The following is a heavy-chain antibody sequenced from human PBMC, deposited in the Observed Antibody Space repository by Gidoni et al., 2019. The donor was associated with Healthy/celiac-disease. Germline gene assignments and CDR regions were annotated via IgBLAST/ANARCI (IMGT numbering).Heavy chain of an antibody. CDR1: GYTFPSYY. V-gene: IGHV1-46*01. J-gene: IGHJ4*02. CDR3: ARDAGYDFWSGYSPTYYFDY. D-gene: IGHD3-3*01. Sequence: QVQLVQSGAEVQKPGASVKVSCQASGYTFPSYYLHWVRQAPGQGLEWMGIINPRGGSTSYAQKFQGRVTMTRDTSTSTVYMELSSLRSEDTAVYYCARDAGYDFWSGYSPTYYFDYWGQGTLVTVSS. CDR2: INPRGGST.